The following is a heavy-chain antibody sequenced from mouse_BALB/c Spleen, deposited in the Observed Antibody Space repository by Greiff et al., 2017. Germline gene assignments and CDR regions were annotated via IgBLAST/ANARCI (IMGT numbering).Heavy chain of an antibody. CDR1: GYSITSGYY. D-gene: IGHD1-2*01. CDR2: ISYDGSN. J-gene: IGHJ4*01. Sequence: VQLQQSGPGLVKPSQSLSLTCSVTGYSITSGYYWNWIRQFPGNKLEWMGYISYDGSNNYNPSLKNRISITRDTSKNQFFLKFNTVTTEATATYYCARGVRLYYAMDYWGQGTSVTVSS. CDR3: ARGVRLYYAMDY. V-gene: IGHV3-6*02.